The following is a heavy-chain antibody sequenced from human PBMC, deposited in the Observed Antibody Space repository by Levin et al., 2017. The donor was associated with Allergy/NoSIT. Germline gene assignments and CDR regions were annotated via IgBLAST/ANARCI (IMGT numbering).Heavy chain of an antibody. CDR3: ARGSGYCSGGSCYGGHGMDG. Sequence: GESLKISCAASGFTFSSYSMNWVRQAPGKGLEWVSSISSSSSYIYYADSVKGRFTISRDNAKNSLYLQMNSLRAEDTAVYYCARGSGYCSGGSCYGGHGMDGWGQGTTVTVSS. CDR1: GFTFSSYS. CDR2: ISSSSSYI. D-gene: IGHD2-15*01. V-gene: IGHV3-21*01. J-gene: IGHJ6*02.